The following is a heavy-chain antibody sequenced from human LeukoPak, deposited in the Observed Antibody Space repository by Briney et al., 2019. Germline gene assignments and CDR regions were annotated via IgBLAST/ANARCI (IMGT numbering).Heavy chain of an antibody. CDR1: NYSISNSLY. D-gene: IGHD4-17*01. J-gene: IGHJ6*03. CDR2: IYRSGST. Sequence: SETLSLTCSGSNYSISNSLYWGWLRQPPGKGLEWIGSIYRSGSTFYNPSLKSRVTIALDTSKNQFSLKLSSVTATDTAVYFCARGTYGYYMDVWGKGTTVTVSS. CDR3: ARGTYGYYMDV. V-gene: IGHV4-38-2*02.